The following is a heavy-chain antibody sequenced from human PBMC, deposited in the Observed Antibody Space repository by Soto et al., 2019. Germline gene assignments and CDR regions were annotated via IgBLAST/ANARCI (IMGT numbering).Heavy chain of an antibody. Sequence: QLQLQESGPGLVKPSETLSLTCTVSGGSISSSSYYWGWIRRPPGKGLEWIGSIYYSGSTYYNPSLQSRVTISVDTSKNQFSLKLSSVTAADTAVYYCARHTPAISISDHWGQGTLVTVSS. CDR3: ARHTPAISISDH. J-gene: IGHJ4*02. CDR2: IYYSGST. V-gene: IGHV4-39*01. D-gene: IGHD2-15*01. CDR1: GGSISSSSYY.